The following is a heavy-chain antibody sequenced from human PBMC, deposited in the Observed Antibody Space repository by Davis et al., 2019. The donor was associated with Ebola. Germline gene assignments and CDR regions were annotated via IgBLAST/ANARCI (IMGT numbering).Heavy chain of an antibody. CDR3: ARAQFPTTSDH. Sequence: SVKVSCKASGFTFTSSAVQWVRQARGQRLEWIGWIVVGSGNTNYAQKFQERVTITRDMSTSTAYMEVGSLKSDDTAVYYCARAQFPTTSDHWGQGTLVTVSS. J-gene: IGHJ4*02. V-gene: IGHV1-58*01. D-gene: IGHD1-1*01. CDR2: IVVGSGNT. CDR1: GFTFTSSA.